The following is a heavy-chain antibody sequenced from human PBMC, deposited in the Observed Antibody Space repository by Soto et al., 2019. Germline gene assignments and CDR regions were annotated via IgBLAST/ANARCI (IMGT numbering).Heavy chain of an antibody. J-gene: IGHJ6*02. Sequence: SETLSLTCTVSGVSVSSLSYYWTWIRQSPRKGLEWIGYMYYSGSTNYNPSIKSRVTISVDTSKNQFSLRLASVTAADTAVYYCARGRGVRGNIITTYYYYGLDVWGQGTTVTVSS. CDR3: ARGRGVRGNIITTYYYYGLDV. CDR2: MYYSGST. D-gene: IGHD3-10*01. CDR1: GVSVSSLSYY. V-gene: IGHV4-61*01.